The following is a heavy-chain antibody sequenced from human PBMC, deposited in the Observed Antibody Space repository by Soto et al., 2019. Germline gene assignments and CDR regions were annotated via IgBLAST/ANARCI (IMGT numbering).Heavy chain of an antibody. CDR2: IIPIFGTA. CDR3: AREYSGSYYYYYGMDV. V-gene: IGHV1-69*13. Sequence: EASVKVSCKASGGTFSSYAISWVRQAPGQGLEWMGGIIPIFGTANYAQKFQGRVTITADESTSTAYMELSSLRSEDTAVYYCAREYSGSYYYYYGMDVWGQGTTVTVSS. J-gene: IGHJ6*02. CDR1: GGTFSSYA. D-gene: IGHD1-26*01.